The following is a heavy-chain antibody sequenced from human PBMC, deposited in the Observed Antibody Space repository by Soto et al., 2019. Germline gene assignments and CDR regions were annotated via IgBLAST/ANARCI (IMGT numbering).Heavy chain of an antibody. CDR2: LYTEGTT. J-gene: IGHJ6*02. Sequence: VQLVESGGGLIQPGGSLRLSCVASGLTVRHNYMAWVRQAPEMGLEWVSILYTEGTTYYTDSVKGRFTISRDSSKNTLFLHMDSLRTEDTAVYYGVIPRPSGENYSMAVWGQGTPVNVSS. V-gene: IGHV3-53*01. D-gene: IGHD3-10*01. CDR1: GLTVRHNY. CDR3: VIPRPSGENYSMAV.